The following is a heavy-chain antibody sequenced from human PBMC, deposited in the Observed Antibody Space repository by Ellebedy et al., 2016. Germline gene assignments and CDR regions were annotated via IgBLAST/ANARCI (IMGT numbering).Heavy chain of an antibody. J-gene: IGHJ2*01. D-gene: IGHD1-1*01. Sequence: GGSLRLSXAASGFTFSSYGMHWVRQAPGKGLEWVAVISYDGSNKYYADSVKGRFTISRDNSKNTLYLQMNSLRAEDTAVYYCARDASTGTLPWYFDLWGRGTLVTVSS. CDR1: GFTFSSYG. V-gene: IGHV3-30*03. CDR2: ISYDGSNK. CDR3: ARDASTGTLPWYFDL.